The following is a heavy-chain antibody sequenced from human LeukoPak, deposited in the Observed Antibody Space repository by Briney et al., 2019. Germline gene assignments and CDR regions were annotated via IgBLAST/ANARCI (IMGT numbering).Heavy chain of an antibody. D-gene: IGHD6-13*01. CDR3: ARRGIAAAAIDY. V-gene: IGHV3-21*01. Sequence: GSLRLSCAASGFTFSSYWMSWVRQAPGKGLEWVSPISSSSSYIYYADSVKGRFTISRDNAKNSLYLQMNSLRAEDTAVYYCARRGIAAAAIDYWGQGTLVTVSS. J-gene: IGHJ4*02. CDR2: ISSSSSYI. CDR1: GFTFSSYW.